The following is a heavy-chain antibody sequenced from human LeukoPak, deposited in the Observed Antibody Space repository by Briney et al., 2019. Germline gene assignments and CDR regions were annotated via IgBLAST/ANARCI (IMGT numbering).Heavy chain of an antibody. CDR1: GFTFSSYG. J-gene: IGHJ3*02. CDR3: ARVYSYGDAFDI. D-gene: IGHD5-18*01. V-gene: IGHV3-33*01. CDR2: ISYDTSNT. Sequence: PGRSLRLSCAASGFTFSSYGMHGVRQAPGKGVEWVAVISYDTSNTSYPDSVKGRFTLSRDNSKTTLYLPLNRLRAEDTVVYYCARVYSYGDAFDIWGQGTMVTVSS.